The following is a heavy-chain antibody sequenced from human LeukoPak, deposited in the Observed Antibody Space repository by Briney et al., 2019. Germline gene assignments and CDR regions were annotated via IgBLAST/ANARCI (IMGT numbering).Heavy chain of an antibody. Sequence: ASVKVSCKASGYTFTSYGISWVRQAPGQGLEWMGWISAYNGNTNYAQKLQGRVTMTTDTSTSTAYMELRSLRSDDTAVYYCARTPYSSSWSWFDPWGQGTLVTVSS. V-gene: IGHV1-18*01. J-gene: IGHJ5*02. D-gene: IGHD6-13*01. CDR2: ISAYNGNT. CDR1: GYTFTSYG. CDR3: ARTPYSSSWSWFDP.